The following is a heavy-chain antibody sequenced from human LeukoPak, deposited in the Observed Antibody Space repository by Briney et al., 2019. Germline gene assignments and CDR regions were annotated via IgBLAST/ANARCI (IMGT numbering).Heavy chain of an antibody. Sequence: SETLSLTCTVSGGSISSYYWSWIRQPAGKGLEWIGRIYTSGSTNYNPSLKSRVTMSVDTSRNQFSLKLSSVTAADTAVYYCARDPITIFGVATIDYWGQGTLVTVSS. CDR1: GGSISSYY. V-gene: IGHV4-4*07. CDR2: IYTSGST. D-gene: IGHD3-3*01. J-gene: IGHJ4*02. CDR3: ARDPITIFGVATIDY.